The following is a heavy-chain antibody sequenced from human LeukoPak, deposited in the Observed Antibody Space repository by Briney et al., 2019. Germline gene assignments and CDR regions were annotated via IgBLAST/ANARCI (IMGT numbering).Heavy chain of an antibody. V-gene: IGHV1-46*01. CDR2: INPSGGST. CDR3: ARDLGGTRPKNYYDSSGYYG. J-gene: IGHJ4*02. D-gene: IGHD3-22*01. Sequence: ASVKVSCKASGYTFTSYYMHWVRQAPGQGLEWVGIINPSGGSTSYAQKFQGRVTMTRDMSTSTVYMELSSLRSEDTAVYYCARDLGGTRPKNYYDSSGYYGWGQGTLVTVSS. CDR1: GYTFTSYY.